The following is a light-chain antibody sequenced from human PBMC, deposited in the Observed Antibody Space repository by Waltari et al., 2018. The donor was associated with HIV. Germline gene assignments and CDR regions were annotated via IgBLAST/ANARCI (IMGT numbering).Light chain of an antibody. V-gene: IGKV1-5*01. J-gene: IGKJ4*01. CDR3: QQYHAYPVT. Sequence: DIQMTQSPATLSASVGDRVTISCRASQNINRWLAWYQQRPGKRPKFLIYQASSLESGVPSRFSGSGSGTLFTLTINSLQPADFATYYCQQYHAYPVTFGGGTKVESK. CDR2: QAS. CDR1: QNINRW.